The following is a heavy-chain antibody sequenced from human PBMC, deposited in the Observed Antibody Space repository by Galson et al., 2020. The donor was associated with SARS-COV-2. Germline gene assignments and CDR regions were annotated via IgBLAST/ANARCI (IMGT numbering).Heavy chain of an antibody. J-gene: IGHJ4*02. CDR2: IDWDDDK. D-gene: IGHD6-19*01. Sequence: SGPTLVKPTQTLTLTCTFSGFSLTTNGLCVSWIRQPPGKALEWLVRIDWDDDKFYSTSLQTRLAISKDTSKNQVVLTMTNVDPIDTGTYYCARTTSSGWCFDSWGQGTLVTVSS. V-gene: IGHV2-70*17. CDR1: GFSLTTNGLC. CDR3: ARTTSSGWCFDS.